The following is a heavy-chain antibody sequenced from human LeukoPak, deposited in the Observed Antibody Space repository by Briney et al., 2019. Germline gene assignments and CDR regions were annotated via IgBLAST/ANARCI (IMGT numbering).Heavy chain of an antibody. CDR1: GGSISSSSYY. V-gene: IGHV4-39*01. J-gene: IGHJ4*02. CDR3: ARYCSSTSCYNTFDY. Sequence: SETLTLTCSVSGGSISSSSYYWGWIRQPPGKGLEWIGRIYYSGSTYYNPSLKSRVTISVDTSKNQFSLKLSSVTAADTAVYYCARYCSSTSCYNTFDYWGQGTLVTVSS. CDR2: IYYSGST. D-gene: IGHD2-2*02.